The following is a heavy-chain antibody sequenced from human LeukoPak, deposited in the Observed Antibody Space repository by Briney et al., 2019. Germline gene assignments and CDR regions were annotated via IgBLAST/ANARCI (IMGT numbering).Heavy chain of an antibody. D-gene: IGHD6-19*01. CDR1: GFTFSSYA. Sequence: GGSLRLSCAASGFTFSSYAMSWVRQAPGKGLGWVSAISGSGGSTYYADSVKGRFTISRDNSKNTLYLQMNSLRAEDTAVYYCAKGLTRAVDYFDYWGQGTLVTVSS. V-gene: IGHV3-23*01. J-gene: IGHJ4*02. CDR3: AKGLTRAVDYFDY. CDR2: ISGSGGST.